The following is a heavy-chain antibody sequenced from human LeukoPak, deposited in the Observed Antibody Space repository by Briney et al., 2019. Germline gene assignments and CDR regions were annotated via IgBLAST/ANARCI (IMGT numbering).Heavy chain of an antibody. CDR2: INHNSGGT. V-gene: IGHV1-2*04. Sequence: GASVKVSCKASGYTFTGYYMHWVRQAPGQGLEWMGWINHNSGGTNYAQKFQGWVTKTRDTSISTAYMELSRLRSDDTAVYYCAREDSSGYYSFDYWGQGTLVTVSS. J-gene: IGHJ4*02. D-gene: IGHD3-22*01. CDR3: AREDSSGYYSFDY. CDR1: GYTFTGYY.